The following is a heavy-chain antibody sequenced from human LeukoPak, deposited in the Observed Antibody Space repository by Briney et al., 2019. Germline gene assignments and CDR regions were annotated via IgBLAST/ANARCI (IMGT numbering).Heavy chain of an antibody. CDR3: AKASSGSSQLDY. Sequence: PGGSLRLSCAASGFTFDDYTMHWVRQAPGKGLEWVSLISWDGGSTYYADSVKGRFTISRDNSKNSLYLQMNSLRTEDTALYYCAKASSGSSQLDYWGQGTLVTVSS. CDR2: ISWDGGST. J-gene: IGHJ4*02. V-gene: IGHV3-43*01. D-gene: IGHD1-26*01. CDR1: GFTFDDYT.